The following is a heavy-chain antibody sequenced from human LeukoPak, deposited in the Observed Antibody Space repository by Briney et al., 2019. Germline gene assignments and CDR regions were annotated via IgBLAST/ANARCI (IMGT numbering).Heavy chain of an antibody. J-gene: IGHJ4*02. D-gene: IGHD2-21*02. CDR1: GGSISSSSYY. CDR2: IYYSGNT. V-gene: IGHV4-39*01. CDR3: ARPRQGDYCFDY. Sequence: MPSETLSLTCTVSGGSISSSSYYWGWIRQPPGKGLEWIGSIYYSGNTYYNPSLKSRVTISVDTSKNQFSLKLSSVTAADTAVYYCARPRQGDYCFDYWGQGTLVTVSS.